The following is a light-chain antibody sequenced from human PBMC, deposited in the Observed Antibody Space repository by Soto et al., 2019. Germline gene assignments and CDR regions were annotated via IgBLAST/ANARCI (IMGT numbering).Light chain of an antibody. V-gene: IGKV3-20*01. J-gene: IGKJ2*01. CDR1: QSVSSNY. CDR2: GAS. Sequence: EIVLTQSPGTLSVSPGEGATLSCRASQSVSSNYLAWYQQKPGQAPRLLIYGASSRATGIPDRLSGSGSGTDFTLTTSRLESEYFAVYYCQQYGSSPYTFGQGTKLEI. CDR3: QQYGSSPYT.